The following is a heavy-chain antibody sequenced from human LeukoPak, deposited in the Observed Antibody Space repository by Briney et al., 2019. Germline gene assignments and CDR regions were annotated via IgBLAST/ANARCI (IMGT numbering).Heavy chain of an antibody. J-gene: IGHJ6*04. CDR2: IVPISDTT. CDR1: GDTFSTYD. CDR3: ARGASVRVVPMSYYYAMDV. Sequence: SVKVSCKASGDTFSTYDFNWVRQAPGQGLEWTGGIVPISDTTNYAQTLQGRVTITADKSTNTVYMELSSLTSEDTGVYYCARGASVRVVPMSYYYAMDVWGEGTTVIVSS. D-gene: IGHD2-2*01. V-gene: IGHV1-69*06.